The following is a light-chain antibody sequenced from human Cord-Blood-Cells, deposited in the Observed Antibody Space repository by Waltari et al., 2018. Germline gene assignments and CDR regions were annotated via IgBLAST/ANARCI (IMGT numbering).Light chain of an antibody. CDR2: GAS. J-gene: IGKJ4*01. Sequence: DIMITQSTHSLPVLLGEGTTIHSHSSQGVLYSSNNNNYLAWYQQKPGQPPKLLIYGASTRECGVPDRFSGSGSGTDFTLTISSLQAEDVAVYYCQQYYSSPFTFGGGTKVEIK. V-gene: IGKV4-1*01. CDR3: QQYYSSPFT. CDR1: QGVLYSSNNNNY.